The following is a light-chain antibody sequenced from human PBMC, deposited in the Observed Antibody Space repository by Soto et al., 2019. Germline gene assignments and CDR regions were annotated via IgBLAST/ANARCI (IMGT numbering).Light chain of an antibody. CDR3: QKYNSAPRT. J-gene: IGKJ4*01. V-gene: IGKV1-27*01. CDR1: QGIGFY. CDR2: AAS. Sequence: DLQMTQSPSSVSASVGERVTISCRASQGIGFYLAWYQQKPGNAPKLLIYAASTLQSGVPSRFSGSGSGTNFTLTISSLQPEDVATYYCQKYNSAPRTFGGGTKVDIK.